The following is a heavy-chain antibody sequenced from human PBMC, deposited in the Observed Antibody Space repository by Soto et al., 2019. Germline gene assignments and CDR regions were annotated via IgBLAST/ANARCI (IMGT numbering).Heavy chain of an antibody. Sequence: PSETLSLTCSVSGGSLSGYYWSWIRQPPGKGLEWIGYIYYSGSTSYNPSLKSRVSISLDTSMNQFSLKLSSVTAADTAVYYCARTYDDSGPNSGGYGFDIWGQGTMVTVSS. J-gene: IGHJ3*02. CDR2: IYYSGST. V-gene: IGHV4-59*01. D-gene: IGHD3-22*01. CDR1: GGSLSGYY. CDR3: ARTYDDSGPNSGGYGFDI.